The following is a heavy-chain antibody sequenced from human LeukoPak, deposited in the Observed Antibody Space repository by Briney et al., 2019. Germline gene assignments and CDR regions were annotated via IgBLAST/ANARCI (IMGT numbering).Heavy chain of an antibody. CDR1: GGSISSYY. J-gene: IGHJ4*02. Sequence: SETLSPTCTVSGGSISSYYWSWIRQPPGKGPEWIGYIYYSGSTNYNPSLKSRVTMSVDTSKNQFSLKLSSVTAADTAVYYCARGYSSSRFDYWGQGTLVTVSS. V-gene: IGHV4-59*01. CDR3: ARGYSSSRFDY. CDR2: IYYSGST. D-gene: IGHD6-13*01.